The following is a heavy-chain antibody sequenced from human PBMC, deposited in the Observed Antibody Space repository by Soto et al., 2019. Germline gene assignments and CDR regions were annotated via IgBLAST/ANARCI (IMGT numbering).Heavy chain of an antibody. Sequence: QVQLQESGPGLVKPSETLSLTCTVSGGSISSYYWSWIRQPPGKGLELIRYIYYSGRTKYNPSLTSRVPISGDTSKNQCSLKLSSVTAADTNVYYCATVAASGTYYYYYMDVWGKGSTDTVS. CDR3: ATVAASGTYYYYYMDV. J-gene: IGHJ6*03. V-gene: IGHV4-59*01. CDR2: IYYSGRT. D-gene: IGHD6-13*01. CDR1: GGSISSYY.